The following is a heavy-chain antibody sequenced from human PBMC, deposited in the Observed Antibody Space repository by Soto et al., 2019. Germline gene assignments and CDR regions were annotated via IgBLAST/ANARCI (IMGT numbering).Heavy chain of an antibody. CDR2: IYYSGST. D-gene: IGHD3-10*02. V-gene: IGHV4-31*03. J-gene: IGHJ4*02. Sequence: SETLSLTCTVSGGSISSGGYYWSWIRQHPGKGLEWIGYIYYSGSTYYNPSLKSRVTISVDTSKSQFSLKLSSVTAADTAVHYCARDSTYVSIDYWGQGTLVTVS. CDR1: GGSISSGGYY. CDR3: ARDSTYVSIDY.